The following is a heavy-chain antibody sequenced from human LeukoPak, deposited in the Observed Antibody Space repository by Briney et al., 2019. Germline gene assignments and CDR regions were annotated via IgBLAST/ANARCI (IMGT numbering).Heavy chain of an antibody. J-gene: IGHJ3*02. CDR3: AREESRDALDI. Sequence: GGSLRLSCEGSGFTFSSSEMNWVRQAPGKELEWLSYIYRDDRPRYYADSVKGRFTISRDDARNSLYLQMSSLRAEDTAVYYCAREESRDALDIWGRGTLVTVSS. V-gene: IGHV3-48*03. CDR2: IYRDDRPR. CDR1: GFTFSSSE.